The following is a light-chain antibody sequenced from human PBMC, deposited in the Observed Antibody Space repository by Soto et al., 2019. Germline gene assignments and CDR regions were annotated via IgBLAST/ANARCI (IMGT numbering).Light chain of an antibody. J-gene: IGKJ5*01. CDR3: QQRSNMPPT. CDR1: ESIGKF. CDR2: DAS. Sequence: EVVLTQSPATLSLSPLEIATLSFRASESIGKFLAWYRQIPGQAPRLLIYDASNRATGIPDRFSGGGSGTDFTLTISSLEPEDFALYYCQQRSNMPPTFGQGTRLEIK. V-gene: IGKV3-11*01.